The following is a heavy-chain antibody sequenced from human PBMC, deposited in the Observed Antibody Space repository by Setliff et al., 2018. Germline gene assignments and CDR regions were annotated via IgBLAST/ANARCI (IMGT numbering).Heavy chain of an antibody. CDR3: ARRSSFWSGYFDY. CDR1: GGSFSGYY. CDR2: INHNGGT. Sequence: ETLSLTCAVYGGSFSGYYWSWIRQPPGRGLEWIGEINHNGGTNYNPSLKSRVTISIHTSKNQFSLNLSSVTAADTAVYYCARRSSFWSGYFDYWGQGTLVTVS. D-gene: IGHD3-3*01. J-gene: IGHJ4*02. V-gene: IGHV4-34*01.